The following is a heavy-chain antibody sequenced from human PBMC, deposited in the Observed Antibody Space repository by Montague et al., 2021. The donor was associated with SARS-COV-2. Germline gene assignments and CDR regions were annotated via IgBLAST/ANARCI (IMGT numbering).Heavy chain of an antibody. J-gene: IGHJ6*02. CDR2: IYWNDDK. Sequence: PALVKPTQTLTLTCSFSGFSLSTSAVGVGWIRQPPGKALEWLAVIYWNDDKYYDPSLNSRLTITKDTSKNQVVLTMTNMDPVDTATYYCARGPSDTYCYNGMGVGGRGTTVTISS. V-gene: IGHV2-5*01. CDR3: ARGPSDTYCYNGMGV. CDR1: GFSLSTSAVG.